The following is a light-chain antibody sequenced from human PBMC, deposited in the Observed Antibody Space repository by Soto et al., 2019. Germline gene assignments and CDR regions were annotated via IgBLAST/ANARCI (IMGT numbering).Light chain of an antibody. CDR3: SSYSISTAYL. Sequence: QSALTQPASVSGSPGQSITISCTGTSSDVASYNLVSWYQLHPGKAPKLMVFEVNNRPSGVSYRFSGSKSGNTASLTISGLQAEDEADYFCSSYSISTAYLFGTGTKVTV. CDR2: EVN. J-gene: IGLJ1*01. CDR1: SSDVASYNL. V-gene: IGLV2-14*02.